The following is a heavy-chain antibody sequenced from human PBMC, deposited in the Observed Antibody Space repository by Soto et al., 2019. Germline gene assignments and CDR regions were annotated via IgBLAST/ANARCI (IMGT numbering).Heavy chain of an antibody. V-gene: IGHV4-34*01. D-gene: IGHD2-2*01. Sequence: PSETLSLTCAVYGGSFSGYYWSWIRQPPGKGLEWIGEINHSGSTNYNPSLKSRVTISVDTSKNQFSLKLSSVTAADTAVYYRARRQGERYCSSTSCYPIGRYYFDYWGQGTLVTVSS. J-gene: IGHJ4*02. CDR2: INHSGST. CDR1: GGSFSGYY. CDR3: ARRQGERYCSSTSCYPIGRYYFDY.